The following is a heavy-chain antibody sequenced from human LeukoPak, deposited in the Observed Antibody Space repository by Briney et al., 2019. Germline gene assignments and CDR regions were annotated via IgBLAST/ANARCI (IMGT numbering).Heavy chain of an antibody. V-gene: IGHV4-59*01. D-gene: IGHD3-16*02. CDR3: ARDTRRDYDYVWGSYRPAHAFDI. Sequence: PSETLSLTCTVSGGSISSYYWSWIRQPPGKGLEWIGYIYYSGSTNYNPSLKSRVTISVDTSKSQFSLKLSSVTAADTAVYYCARDTRRDYDYVWGSYRPAHAFDIWGQGTMVTVSS. J-gene: IGHJ3*02. CDR1: GGSISSYY. CDR2: IYYSGST.